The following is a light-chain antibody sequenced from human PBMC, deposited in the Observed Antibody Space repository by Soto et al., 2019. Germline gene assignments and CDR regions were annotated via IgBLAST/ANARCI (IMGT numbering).Light chain of an antibody. CDR2: RVS. Sequence: IVMTQFPATLSVSPGESATLSCRAGQHIFYNVAWYQHRPGQAPRLLIYRVSTRAPGVPARFSGSGSGTEFTLSISSLQPEDLAVYSCLQYHNLWAFGQGTKVDI. CDR3: LQYHNLWA. V-gene: IGKV3-15*01. CDR1: QHIFYN. J-gene: IGKJ1*01.